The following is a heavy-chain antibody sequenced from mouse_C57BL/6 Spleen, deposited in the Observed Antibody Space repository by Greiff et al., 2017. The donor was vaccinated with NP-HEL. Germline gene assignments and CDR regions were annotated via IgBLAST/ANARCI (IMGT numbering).Heavy chain of an antibody. V-gene: IGHV1-69*01. CDR2: IDPSDSYT. J-gene: IGHJ4*01. CDR3: ARSRCGNRYAMDY. CDR1: GYTFTSYW. D-gene: IGHD2-1*01. Sequence: QVQLQQPGAELVMPGASVKLSCKASGYTFTSYWMHWVKQRPGQGLEWIGEIDPSDSYTNYNQKFKGKSTLTVDKSSSTAYMQLSSLTSEDSAVYYCARSRCGNRYAMDYWGQGTSLTVSS.